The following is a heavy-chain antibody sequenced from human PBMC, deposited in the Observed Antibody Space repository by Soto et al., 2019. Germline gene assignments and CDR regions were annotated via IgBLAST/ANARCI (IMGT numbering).Heavy chain of an antibody. CDR1: GGTLSSYA. D-gene: IGHD6-25*01. Sequence: QVQLVQSGAEVKKPGSSVKVSCKASGGTLSSYAISWVRQAPGQGLEWMGGIIPIFGTANYAQKFQGRVTITADESTSTAYMELSSLRSEDTAVYYCASAPAPEEGDYYGMDVWGQGTTVTVSS. CDR3: ASAPAPEEGDYYGMDV. J-gene: IGHJ6*02. V-gene: IGHV1-69*01. CDR2: IIPIFGTA.